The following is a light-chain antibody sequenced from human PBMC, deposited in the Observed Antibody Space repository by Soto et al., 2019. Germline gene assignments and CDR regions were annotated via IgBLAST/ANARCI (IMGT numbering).Light chain of an antibody. CDR2: DVT. Sequence: QSALTQPASVSGSPGQSITISCTGSSSDIGAYDYVSWYQQRPVKAPKLMIFDVTNRPSGVSDRFSGSKSGNTASLTISGHQTEDEADYYCSSYTSSSTPYVFGTGTKLTVL. CDR3: SSYTSSSTPYV. V-gene: IGLV2-14*01. CDR1: SSDIGAYDY. J-gene: IGLJ1*01.